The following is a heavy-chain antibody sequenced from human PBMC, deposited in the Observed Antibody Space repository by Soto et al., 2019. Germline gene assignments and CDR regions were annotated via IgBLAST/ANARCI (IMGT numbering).Heavy chain of an antibody. Sequence: QVPLVQSGAEVKKPGASVKVSCKASGYTFTSYDINWVRQATGQGLEWMGWMNPNSGNTGYAQKFQGRVTMTRNTSISTAYMELSSLRSEDTAVYYCARGGGYSGYDLAPFDYWGQGTLVTVSS. J-gene: IGHJ4*02. CDR3: ARGGGYSGYDLAPFDY. CDR2: MNPNSGNT. D-gene: IGHD5-12*01. CDR1: GYTFTSYD. V-gene: IGHV1-8*01.